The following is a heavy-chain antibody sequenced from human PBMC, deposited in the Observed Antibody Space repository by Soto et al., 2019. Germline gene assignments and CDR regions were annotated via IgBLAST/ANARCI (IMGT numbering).Heavy chain of an antibody. J-gene: IGHJ4*02. CDR3: TTAGSLVATIPGIDY. Sequence: PGGSLRLSCAASGFTFSNAWMSWVRQAPGKGLEWVGRIKSKTDGGTTDYAAPVKGRFTISRDDSKNTLYLQMNSLKTEDTAVYYCTTAGSLVATIPGIDYWGQGTLVTVSS. V-gene: IGHV3-15*01. CDR1: GFTFSNAW. CDR2: IKSKTDGGTT. D-gene: IGHD5-12*01.